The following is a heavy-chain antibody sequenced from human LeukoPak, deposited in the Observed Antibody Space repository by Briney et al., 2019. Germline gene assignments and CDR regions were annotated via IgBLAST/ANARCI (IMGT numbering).Heavy chain of an antibody. CDR3: ARGGDTAMATSHY. CDR2: IIPIFGTA. J-gene: IGHJ4*02. D-gene: IGHD5-18*01. CDR1: GGNFSSYA. Sequence: GSSVKVSCKASGGNFSSYAISWVRQAPGQGLEWMGGIIPIFGTANYAQKFQGRVTITADESTSTAYMELSSLRSEDTAVYYCARGGDTAMATSHYWGQGTLVAVSS. V-gene: IGHV1-69*01.